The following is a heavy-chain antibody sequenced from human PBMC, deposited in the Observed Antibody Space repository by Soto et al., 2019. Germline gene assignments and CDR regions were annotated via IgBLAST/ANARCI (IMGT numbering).Heavy chain of an antibody. CDR1: GFTFSSYA. D-gene: IGHD3-3*01. V-gene: IGHV3-23*01. J-gene: IGHJ5*02. CDR3: AKDPYDFWSGYQPNWFDP. Sequence: PWGSLRLSCAASGFTFSSYAMIWVRQSPVKGLEWVSAISGSGGSTYYADSVKGRFAISRDNSKNTLYLQMNSLRAEDTAVYYCAKDPYDFWSGYQPNWFDPWGQGTLVTVSS. CDR2: ISGSGGST.